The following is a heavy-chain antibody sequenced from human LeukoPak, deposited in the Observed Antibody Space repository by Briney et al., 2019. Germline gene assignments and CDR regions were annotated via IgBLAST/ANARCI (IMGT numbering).Heavy chain of an antibody. CDR1: GGSISSGDYY. V-gene: IGHV4-30-4*01. CDR3: ASYYDSSGYYGY. Sequence: PSETLSLTCTVSGGSISSGDYYWSWIRQPPGKGLEWIGYIYYSGSTYYNPSLKSRVTISVDTSKNQFSLKLSSVTAADTAVYYCASYYDSSGYYGYWGQGTLVTVSS. J-gene: IGHJ4*02. D-gene: IGHD3-22*01. CDR2: IYYSGST.